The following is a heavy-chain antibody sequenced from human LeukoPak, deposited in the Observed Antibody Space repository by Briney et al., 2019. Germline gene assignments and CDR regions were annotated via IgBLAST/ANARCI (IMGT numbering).Heavy chain of an antibody. V-gene: IGHV3-23*01. CDR3: AKALVTSPIYNWYFDL. CDR2: FYGDIT. CDR1: GFTSSNYA. Sequence: GGSLRLSCAGSGFTSSNYAMVWARQAPGRGLDWVSGFYGDITFDSDSVKGRFTISRDDSKNTLFLQMNSLRADDTALYYCAKALVTSPIYNWYFDLWGRGTLVTVSS. J-gene: IGHJ2*01. D-gene: IGHD4-11*01.